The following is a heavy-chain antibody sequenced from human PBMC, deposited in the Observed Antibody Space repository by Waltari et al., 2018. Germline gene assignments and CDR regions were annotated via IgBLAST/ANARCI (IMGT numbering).Heavy chain of an antibody. D-gene: IGHD2-2*01. CDR3: ARDYCDRTNCHGMDV. CDR2: ISYNARNI. CDR1: EFTFSSYA. Sequence: QVQLVESGGGVVQPGRSLRLSRAASEFTFSSYAMHWVRQAPGKGLEWVAVISYNARNIYYVDSVKGRFTISRDNSKKTLFLQMNSLRDEDTAIYYCARDYCDRTNCHGMDVWGQGTAVTVSS. J-gene: IGHJ6*02. V-gene: IGHV3-30*04.